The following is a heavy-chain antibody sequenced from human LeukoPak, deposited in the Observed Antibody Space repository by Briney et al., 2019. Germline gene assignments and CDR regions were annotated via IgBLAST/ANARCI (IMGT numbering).Heavy chain of an antibody. CDR2: IYYSGST. CDR3: ARRGYSSSWYYFDY. J-gene: IGHJ4*02. CDR1: GGSISSYY. D-gene: IGHD6-13*01. V-gene: IGHV4-59*08. Sequence: SQTLSLTCTVSGGSISSYYWSWIRQPPGKGLEWIGYIYYSGSTNYNPSLKSRVTISVDTSKNQFSLKLSSVTAADTAVYYCARRGYSSSWYYFDYWGQGTLVTVSS.